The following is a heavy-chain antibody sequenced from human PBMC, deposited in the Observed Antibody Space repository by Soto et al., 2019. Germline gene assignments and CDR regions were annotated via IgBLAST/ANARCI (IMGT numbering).Heavy chain of an antibody. D-gene: IGHD6-13*01. V-gene: IGHV3-21*01. J-gene: IGHJ5*02. CDR1: GCTFSSYS. CDR2: ISSSSYI. Sequence: GGSLRRSWAAGGCTFSSYSMNWVRQAAGKGLEWVSSISSSSYIYYAESGKGRFTISRDNAKNSRYLQMKSLRSEGTAVSYCESAGGATGIAAAVGWFDPWGQGTLVTASS. CDR3: ESAGGATGIAAAVGWFDP.